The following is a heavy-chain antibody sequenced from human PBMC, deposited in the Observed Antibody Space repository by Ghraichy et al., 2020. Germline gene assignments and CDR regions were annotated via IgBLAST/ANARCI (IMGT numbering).Heavy chain of an antibody. Sequence: GGSLRLSCAASGFTFSSYGMHWVRQAPGKGLDWVAIIYSDGANNYYADSVKGRFTISRDNSRNTLSLQMNNLRAEDTAVYYCAREKSRLGATLDYWGQGTLVTVSS. V-gene: IGHV3-33*01. D-gene: IGHD1-26*01. J-gene: IGHJ4*02. CDR1: GFTFSSYG. CDR3: AREKSRLGATLDY. CDR2: IYSDGANN.